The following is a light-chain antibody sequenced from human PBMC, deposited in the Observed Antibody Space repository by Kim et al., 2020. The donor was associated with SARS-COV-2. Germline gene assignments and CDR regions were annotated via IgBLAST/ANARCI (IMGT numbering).Light chain of an antibody. V-gene: IGLV3-1*01. Sequence: SYELTQPPSVSVSPGQTASITCSGDKLGDKYACWYQQRPGQSPVLVIYQDTKRPSGIPERFSGSNSGNTATLTISETQAMDEADYYRQAWDSSSVVFGGG. CDR3: QAWDSSSVV. CDR1: KLGDKY. CDR2: QDT. J-gene: IGLJ2*01.